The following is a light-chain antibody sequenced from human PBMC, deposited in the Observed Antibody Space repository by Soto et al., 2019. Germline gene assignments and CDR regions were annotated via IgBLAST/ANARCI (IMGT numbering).Light chain of an antibody. CDR1: SSNIGNNY. V-gene: IGLV1-51*02. CDR2: ENN. CDR3: GTWDSSLSAWV. J-gene: IGLJ3*02. Sequence: QSALTQPPSVSAAPGQKVTISCSGSSSNIGNNYVSWYQQLPGTAPKLLICENNKRPSGIPDRFSGSKSGTSATLGITGLQTGDEADYYCGTWDSSLSAWVFGGGTKLTVL.